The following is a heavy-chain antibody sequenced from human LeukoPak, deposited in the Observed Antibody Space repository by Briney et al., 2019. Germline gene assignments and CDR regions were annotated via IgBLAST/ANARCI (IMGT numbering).Heavy chain of an antibody. CDR2: IQSKTDGGTT. J-gene: IGHJ4*02. CDR1: GFTFSNTS. V-gene: IGHV3-15*01. CDR3: ATLTVRGVINI. D-gene: IGHD3-10*01. Sequence: PGGSLRLSCAASGFTFSNTSMNWVRQAPGKGLEWVGRIQSKTDGGTTEYAAPVKGRFTISRDDSKTTLYLQMNSLKTEDTAVYYCATLTVRGVINIWGQGTLVTVSS.